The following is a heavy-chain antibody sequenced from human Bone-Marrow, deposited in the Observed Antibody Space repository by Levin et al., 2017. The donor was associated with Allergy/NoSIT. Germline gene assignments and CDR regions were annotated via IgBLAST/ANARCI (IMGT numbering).Heavy chain of an antibody. CDR1: GFTFSSYA. V-gene: IGHV3-23*01. CDR2: ISGSGGST. Sequence: ETLSLTCAASGFTFSSYAMSWVRQAPGKGLEWVSAISGSGGSTYYADSVKGRFTISRDNSKNTLYLQMNSLRAEDTAVYYCAKQQPYCSGGSCPQQFDYWGQGTLVTVSS. CDR3: AKQQPYCSGGSCPQQFDY. J-gene: IGHJ4*02. D-gene: IGHD2-15*01.